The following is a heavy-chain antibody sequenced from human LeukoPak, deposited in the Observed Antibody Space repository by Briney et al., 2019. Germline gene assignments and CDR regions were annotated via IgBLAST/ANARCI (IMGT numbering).Heavy chain of an antibody. CDR1: GGSFSGYY. V-gene: IGHV4-34*01. CDR3: ARSGRGSSSYYYYGMDV. CDR2: INHSGST. D-gene: IGHD6-6*01. J-gene: IGHJ6*02. Sequence: PSETLSLTCAVYGGSFSGYYWSWIRQPPGKGLEWIGEINHSGSTNYNPSLKSRVTISVDTSKNQFSLKLSSVTAADTAVYYCARSGRGSSSYYYYGMDVWGQGTTVTVSS.